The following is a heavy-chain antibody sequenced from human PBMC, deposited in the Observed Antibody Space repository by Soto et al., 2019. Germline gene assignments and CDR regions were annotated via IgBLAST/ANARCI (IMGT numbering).Heavy chain of an antibody. J-gene: IGHJ6*02. CDR1: GGTFSSYA. Sequence: QVQLVQSGAEVKKPGSSVKVSCKASGGTFSSYAISWVRQAPGQGLEWMGGIIPIFGTADYAQKFQGRVTITAAEPTSTAYIELSTLRSENTAVYYCAHPVPAAGYYYGIDVWGQGTTVTVSS. V-gene: IGHV1-69*12. D-gene: IGHD2-2*01. CDR2: IIPIFGTA. CDR3: AHPVPAAGYYYGIDV.